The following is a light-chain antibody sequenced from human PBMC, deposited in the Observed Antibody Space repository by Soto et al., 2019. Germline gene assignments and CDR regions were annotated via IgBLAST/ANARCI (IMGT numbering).Light chain of an antibody. V-gene: IGKV1-5*03. CDR1: QSIGSW. Sequence: DIQMTQSPSTLSASVGDRVTITCLASQSIGSWLAWYQQKPGKAPNLLIYKASSLESGVPSRFSGSGSGTEFTVTISSLQPEDFATYYCQQFNSYPWTFGQGTKVDIK. CDR2: KAS. CDR3: QQFNSYPWT. J-gene: IGKJ1*01.